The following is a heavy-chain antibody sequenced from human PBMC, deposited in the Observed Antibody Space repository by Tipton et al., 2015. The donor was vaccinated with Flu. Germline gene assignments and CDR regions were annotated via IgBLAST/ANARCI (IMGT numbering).Heavy chain of an antibody. V-gene: IGHV3-11*01. J-gene: IGHJ2*01. CDR3: VRARGFGPGGHFDL. CDR1: GFSFSGEY. CDR2: ISNSGSTI. Sequence: VQLVQSGGGLVKPGGSLRLSCAASGFSFSGEYMSWIRQAPGKGLEWVSYISNSGSTIVYADSVQGRFTISRDNAKNSLYLQTNSLRAEDTAVYYCVRARGFGPGGHFDLWGRGTLVTVSS. D-gene: IGHD5-12*01.